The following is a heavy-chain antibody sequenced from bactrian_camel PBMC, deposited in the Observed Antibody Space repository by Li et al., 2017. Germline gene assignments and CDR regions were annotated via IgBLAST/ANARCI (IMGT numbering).Heavy chain of an antibody. J-gene: IGHJ4*01. CDR2: LHNGPST. D-gene: IGHD2*01. CDR3: AADLASGAYCFSSDRIA. Sequence: HVQLVESGGGSVQAGGALRLSCAVSGNNFRIYSMAWFRQSPRKEREGVAVLHNGPSTLYADFVKGRFTISEDNAKNTLYLQMNSLKPEDTAMYYCAADLASGAYCFSSDRIARGQGTQVTVS. V-gene: IGHV3S53*01. CDR1: GNNFRIYS.